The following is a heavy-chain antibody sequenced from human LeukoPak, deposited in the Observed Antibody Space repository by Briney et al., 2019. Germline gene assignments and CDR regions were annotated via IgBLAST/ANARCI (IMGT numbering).Heavy chain of an antibody. CDR1: GDSIRSSGYY. V-gene: IGHV4-39*01. Sequence: PSETLSLTCIVSGDSIRSSGYYWGWIRQPAGKGLEWIGSMFYGETTSYSPSLQGRVTISLDTSKNQFSLRLNSVTAADTAVYYCARLERSRMDGAQYWGQGTLVTVSS. D-gene: IGHD4/OR15-4a*01. CDR3: ARLERSRMDGAQY. CDR2: MFYGETT. J-gene: IGHJ4*02.